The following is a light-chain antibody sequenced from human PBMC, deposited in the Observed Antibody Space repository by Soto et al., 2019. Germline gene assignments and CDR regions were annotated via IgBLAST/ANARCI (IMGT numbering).Light chain of an antibody. J-gene: IGKJ2*01. CDR3: QQYNSYSPNT. Sequence: DIQMTQSPSTLSASVGDRVTITCRASQSISSWLAWYQQKPGKAPKLLIYKASSLESGVPSRFSGSGSGTEFPLTISSLQPDHFATYYCQQYNSYSPNTFGQGTKLEIK. CDR1: QSISSW. CDR2: KAS. V-gene: IGKV1-5*03.